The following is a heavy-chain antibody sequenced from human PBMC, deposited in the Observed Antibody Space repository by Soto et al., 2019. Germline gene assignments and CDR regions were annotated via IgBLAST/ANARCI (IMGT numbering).Heavy chain of an antibody. D-gene: IGHD2-15*01. CDR1: GFTFSSYG. V-gene: IGHV3-33*01. CDR2: IWYDGSNK. Sequence: QVQLVESGGGVVQPGRSLRLSCAASGFTFSSYGMHWVRQAPGKGLEWVAVIWYDGSNKYYADSVKGRFTISRDNSQNTLYLQMNSLRAEDTAVYYCATSRYCSGGSCYSPPDYWGQGTLVTVSS. CDR3: ATSRYCSGGSCYSPPDY. J-gene: IGHJ4*02.